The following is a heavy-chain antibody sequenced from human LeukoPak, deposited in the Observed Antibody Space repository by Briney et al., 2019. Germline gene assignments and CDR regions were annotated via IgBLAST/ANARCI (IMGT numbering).Heavy chain of an antibody. Sequence: PGGTLRLSCAASGFHFSAHGMNWIRQAPGKGLEWVSGISPSGDITYYADSVMGRFTISRDNRKSTVSLQMNIMRAEDTALYYCVRDLDWGAFDVWGQGRMVTVSS. CDR3: VRDLDWGAFDV. J-gene: IGHJ3*01. CDR2: ISPSGDIT. CDR1: GFHFSAHG. V-gene: IGHV3-23*01. D-gene: IGHD3/OR15-3a*01.